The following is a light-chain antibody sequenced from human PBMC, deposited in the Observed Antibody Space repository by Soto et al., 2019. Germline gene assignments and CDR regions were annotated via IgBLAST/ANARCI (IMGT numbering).Light chain of an antibody. J-gene: IGKJ1*01. CDR3: QQYFNSPRT. CDR2: RTS. Sequence: DIVMTQSPDSLAVSLGERATINCKSSQTLLDSSNNKASLSWYQQKPGQPPKLLIYRTSTREFGVPDRFSGSGSGTDFTLTISSLQAEDVAVYYCQQYFNSPRTFGHGTKVEIK. V-gene: IGKV4-1*01. CDR1: QTLLDSSNNKAS.